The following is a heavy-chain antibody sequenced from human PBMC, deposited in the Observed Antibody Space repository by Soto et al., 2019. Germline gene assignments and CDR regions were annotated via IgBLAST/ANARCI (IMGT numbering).Heavy chain of an antibody. CDR2: FDPEDGET. V-gene: IGHV1-24*01. CDR3: ATWPYCSSTSCSPRTKNWFDP. D-gene: IGHD2-2*01. CDR1: GYTLTELS. J-gene: IGHJ5*02. Sequence: ASVKVSCKVSGYTLTELSMHWVRQAPGKGFEWMGGFDPEDGETIYAQKFQGRVTMTEDTSTDTAYMELSSLRSEDTAVYYCATWPYCSSTSCSPRTKNWFDPWGQGTLVTVSS.